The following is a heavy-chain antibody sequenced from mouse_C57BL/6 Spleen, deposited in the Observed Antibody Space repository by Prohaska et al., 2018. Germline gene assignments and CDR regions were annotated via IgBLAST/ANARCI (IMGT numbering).Heavy chain of an antibody. CDR1: VYTFTDYY. CDR3: AGFWTY. J-gene: IGHJ3*01. V-gene: IGHV1-26*01. Sequence: VYTFTDYYMNWVKQSHGKSLEWIVDINPNNGGTSYNQKFKGKATLTVDKSSSTAYMEHRSLTSEDSAVYYCAGFWTYWGQGTLVTVSA. CDR2: INPNNGGT.